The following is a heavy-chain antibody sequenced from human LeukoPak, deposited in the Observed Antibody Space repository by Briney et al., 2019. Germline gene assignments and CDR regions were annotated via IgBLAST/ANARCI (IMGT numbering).Heavy chain of an antibody. CDR2: IGASGADT. CDR1: GFTFSSYS. Sequence: GGSLRLSCEVSGFTFSSYSMTWVRQPPGKGLDWVSVIGASGADTYYADYVRGRFTISSDNAKNTLYLHMSRLRGEETAVYFCARRPGDISGYYLGAFHAWGQGTTVTVSS. V-gene: IGHV3-23*01. J-gene: IGHJ3*01. D-gene: IGHD3-22*01. CDR3: ARRPGDISGYYLGAFHA.